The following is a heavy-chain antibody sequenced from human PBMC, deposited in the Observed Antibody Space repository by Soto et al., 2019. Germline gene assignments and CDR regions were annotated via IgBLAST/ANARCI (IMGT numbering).Heavy chain of an antibody. D-gene: IGHD6-13*01. CDR1: GFTFSNYA. CDR3: ATRPITAAGFAY. J-gene: IGHJ4*02. CDR2: ITGSGGGT. Sequence: EVQLLESGGGLVQPGGSLRLSCAASGFTFSNYAMTWVRQAPGKGLEWVAVITGSGGGTYFVDSVQGRFTISRENSKNTVYLQMNSLRAEDTAVYYCATRPITAAGFAYWCQGTLVTVSS. V-gene: IGHV3-23*01.